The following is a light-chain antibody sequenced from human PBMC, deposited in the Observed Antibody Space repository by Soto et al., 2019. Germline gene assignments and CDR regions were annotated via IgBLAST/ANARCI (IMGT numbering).Light chain of an antibody. CDR1: QSVSSN. Sequence: EIVMTQSPATPSVSPGERATLSCGASQSVSSNLAWYQQKPGQAPRLLIYGASTRATGIPARFSGSGSGTEFTLTISSLQSEDFAVYYCQQYNNWPRTFGQGTKVDI. CDR2: GAS. J-gene: IGKJ1*01. V-gene: IGKV3-15*01. CDR3: QQYNNWPRT.